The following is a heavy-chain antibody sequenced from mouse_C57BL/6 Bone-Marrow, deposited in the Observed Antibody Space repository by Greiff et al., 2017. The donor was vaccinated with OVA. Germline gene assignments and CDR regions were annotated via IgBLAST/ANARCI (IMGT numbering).Heavy chain of an antibody. D-gene: IGHD2-2*01. CDR3: ASAYGFPFAY. Sequence: EVQRVESGGGLAKPGGSLKLSCAASGFTFSDYGMHWVRQAPEKGLEWVAYISSGSSTIYYADTVKGRFTISRDNAKTTLFLQMTSLRSEDTAMYYCASAYGFPFAYWGQGTLVTVSA. V-gene: IGHV5-17*01. CDR1: GFTFSDYG. CDR2: ISSGSSTI. J-gene: IGHJ3*01.